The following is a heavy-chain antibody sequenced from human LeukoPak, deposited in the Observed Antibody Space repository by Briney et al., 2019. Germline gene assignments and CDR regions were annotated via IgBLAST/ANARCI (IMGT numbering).Heavy chain of an antibody. CDR3: ARVTMVRGVTGQLDY. Sequence: GASVKVSCKASGYTFTGYYMHWVRQAPGQGLEWMGWSNPNSGGTNYAQKFQGRVTMTRDTSISTAYMELSRLRSDDTAVYYCARVTMVRGVTGQLDYWGQGTLVTVSS. D-gene: IGHD3-10*01. CDR1: GYTFTGYY. J-gene: IGHJ4*02. V-gene: IGHV1-2*02. CDR2: SNPNSGGT.